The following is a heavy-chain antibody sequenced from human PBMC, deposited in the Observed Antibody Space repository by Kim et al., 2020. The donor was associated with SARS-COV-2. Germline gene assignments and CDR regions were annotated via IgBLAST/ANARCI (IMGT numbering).Heavy chain of an antibody. V-gene: IGHV3-15*01. J-gene: IGHJ4*02. CDR3: ATLDKTGTFDY. D-gene: IGHD1-7*01. CDR2: IISKSDGVTT. Sequence: GGSLRLSCAGSGFIFSSAWMSWVRQAPGKGLEWVGRIISKSDGVTTDYAAPVKGRFTISRDTTKNLVYLQLNSLKTEDTAIYFCATLDKTGTFDYWGQGTLVTVSS. CDR1: GFIFSSAW.